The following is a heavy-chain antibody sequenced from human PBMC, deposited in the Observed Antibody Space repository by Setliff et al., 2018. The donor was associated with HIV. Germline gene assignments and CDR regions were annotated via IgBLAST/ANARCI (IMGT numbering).Heavy chain of an antibody. D-gene: IGHD3-22*01. CDR3: ARGDDSSGYYLHYFDY. J-gene: IGHJ4*02. Sequence: SETLSLTCTVSGGSISSYYWSWIRQPPGKGLEWIGYIYYSGSTKYNPSLKSRVNISVDTSKNQFSLNLTSVTAADTDVYYCARGDDSSGYYLHYFDYWGQGTLVTVSS. CDR2: IYYSGST. V-gene: IGHV4-59*08. CDR1: GGSISSYY.